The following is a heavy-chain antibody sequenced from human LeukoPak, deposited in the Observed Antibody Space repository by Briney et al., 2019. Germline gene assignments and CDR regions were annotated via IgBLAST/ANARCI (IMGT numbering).Heavy chain of an antibody. Sequence: SETLSLTCTVSGGSISSSSYYWGWIRQPPGKGLEWIGSIYYSGSTYYNPSLKSRVTISVDTSKNQFSLKLSSVTAADTAVYYCARRLRYCSGGSCSRTWFDPWGQGTLVTVSS. CDR2: IYYSGST. J-gene: IGHJ5*02. V-gene: IGHV4-39*07. CDR1: GGSISSSSYY. D-gene: IGHD2-15*01. CDR3: ARRLRYCSGGSCSRTWFDP.